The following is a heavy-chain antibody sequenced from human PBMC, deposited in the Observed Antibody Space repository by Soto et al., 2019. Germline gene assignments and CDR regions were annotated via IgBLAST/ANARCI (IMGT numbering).Heavy chain of an antibody. Sequence: ELQLVESGGGLIQPGGSLTLSCAASGFNVRSSQMTWVRQAPGKGLEWVSVISIGGTTHYAVSVKGRFTISRDNSKNTVYLQMTSLRAEDTAVYYCARLGPYASGTYSLRPTRLDAWGQGTLVTV. V-gene: IGHV3-53*01. J-gene: IGHJ5*02. CDR1: GFNVRSSQ. CDR3: ARLGPYASGTYSLRPTRLDA. D-gene: IGHD3-10*01. CDR2: ISIGGTT.